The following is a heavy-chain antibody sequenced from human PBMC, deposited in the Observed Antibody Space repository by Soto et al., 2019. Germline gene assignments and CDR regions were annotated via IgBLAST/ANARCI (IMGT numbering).Heavy chain of an antibody. CDR2: INWNGGST. CDR1: GFTFDDYV. Sequence: EVPLVESGGGVVRPGGSLRLSCAASGFTFDDYVMNWVRQAPGKGLEWVSTINWNGGSTGYVDSVKGRFTISRENAKKSLYLQMNSLRAEDTALYYCARENQQIDYWGQGTLVTVSS. V-gene: IGHV3-20*04. D-gene: IGHD6-13*01. J-gene: IGHJ4*02. CDR3: ARENQQIDY.